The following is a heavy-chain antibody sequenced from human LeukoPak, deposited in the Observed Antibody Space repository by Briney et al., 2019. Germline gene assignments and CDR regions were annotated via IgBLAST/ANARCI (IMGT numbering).Heavy chain of an antibody. D-gene: IGHD6-13*01. V-gene: IGHV3-30*04. Sequence: GGSLRLSCAASGFTFSSYTMHWVRQAPGKGLEWVAVISYDGSNEYYADSVKGRFTISRDNSKNTLYLQMNSLRAEDTAVYYCAIRLSRQLVDDAFDIWGQGTMVTVSS. CDR2: ISYDGSNE. CDR3: AIRLSRQLVDDAFDI. J-gene: IGHJ3*02. CDR1: GFTFSSYT.